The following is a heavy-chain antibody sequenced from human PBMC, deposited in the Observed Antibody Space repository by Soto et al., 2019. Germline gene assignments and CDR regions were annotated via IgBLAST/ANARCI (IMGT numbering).Heavy chain of an antibody. V-gene: IGHV5-51*01. D-gene: IGHD2-21*02. Sequence: GESLKISCKGSRYSFASYRIGWVRQMPGKGLEWMGMIYPGDSDTRYSPSFQGQVSFSADKSISTAYLQWSSLKASDTAMYYCARVVTHVPDYWGQGTLVTVSS. J-gene: IGHJ4*02. CDR3: ARVVTHVPDY. CDR2: IYPGDSDT. CDR1: RYSFASYR.